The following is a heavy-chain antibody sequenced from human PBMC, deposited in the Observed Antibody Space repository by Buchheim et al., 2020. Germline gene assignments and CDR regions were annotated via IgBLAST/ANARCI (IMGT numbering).Heavy chain of an antibody. J-gene: IGHJ5*02. CDR3: ARASYQYDNWFDS. Sequence: QLQLQESGPGLVKPSETLSLTCSVSGGPVSSNIYYWAWIRQPPGKGLEWIGQIYYSGTSYYSPPLRSRVAMSVDTSKNQFFLRLSSMTAADTAVYYCARASYQYDNWFDSWGQG. CDR2: IYYSGTS. D-gene: IGHD2-2*01. V-gene: IGHV4-39*01. CDR1: GGPVSSNIYY.